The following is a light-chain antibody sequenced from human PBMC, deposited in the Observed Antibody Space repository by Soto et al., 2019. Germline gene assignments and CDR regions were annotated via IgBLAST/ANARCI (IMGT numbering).Light chain of an antibody. J-gene: IGKJ2*01. CDR3: QHYCSSPYT. CDR2: GAS. V-gene: IGKV3-20*01. Sequence: EIVLTQSPGTLSLSPGERVTLSCRASPSVSSSYLAWYQQKPGQAPRLLFYGASRRATGIPDRFSGGQSGTDFTLTVSRLEPEDFAVYFCQHYCSSPYTFGQGTKLEI. CDR1: PSVSSSY.